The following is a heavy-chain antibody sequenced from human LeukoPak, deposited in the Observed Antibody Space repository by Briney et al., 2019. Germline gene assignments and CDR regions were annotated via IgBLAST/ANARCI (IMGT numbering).Heavy chain of an antibody. J-gene: IGHJ5*02. CDR2: INPNSGGT. D-gene: IGHD3-22*01. Sequence: ASVKVSCKTSGYTFTGYYMHWVRQAPGQGLEWMGWINPNSGGTNYAQKFQGRVTMTRDTSISTAYMELSRLRSDDTAVYYCARVPIRRHYESTGYYYEDPWGQGTLVTVSS. V-gene: IGHV1-2*02. CDR1: GYTFTGYY. CDR3: ARVPIRRHYESTGYYYEDP.